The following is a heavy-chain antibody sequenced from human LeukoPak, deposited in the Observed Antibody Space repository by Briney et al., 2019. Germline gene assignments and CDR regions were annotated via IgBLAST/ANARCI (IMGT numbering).Heavy chain of an antibody. CDR2: ISSSSSYI. CDR3: ARAHSSSWYGGGETFDY. V-gene: IGHV3-21*01. D-gene: IGHD6-13*01. J-gene: IGHJ4*02. Sequence: GGSLRLSCAASGFTFSSYSMNWVRHAPGKGLEWVSSISSSSSYIYYADSVKGRFTISRDNAKNSLYLQMNSLRAEDTAVYYCARAHSSSWYGGGETFDYWGQGTLVTVSS. CDR1: GFTFSSYS.